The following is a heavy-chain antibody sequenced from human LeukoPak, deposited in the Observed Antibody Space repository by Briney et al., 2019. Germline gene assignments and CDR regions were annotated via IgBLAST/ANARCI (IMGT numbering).Heavy chain of an antibody. CDR3: ARAPMVRGAPQDY. Sequence: ASVKVSCKASGYTFTCYYMHWVRQAPGQGGEWMVCINPNSVGTNYAQKFQGRVTMTRDTSISTAYMELSRLRSDDTAVYYCARAPMVRGAPQDYWGQGTLVTVSS. CDR2: INPNSVGT. V-gene: IGHV1-2*02. J-gene: IGHJ4*02. CDR1: GYTFTCYY. D-gene: IGHD3-10*01.